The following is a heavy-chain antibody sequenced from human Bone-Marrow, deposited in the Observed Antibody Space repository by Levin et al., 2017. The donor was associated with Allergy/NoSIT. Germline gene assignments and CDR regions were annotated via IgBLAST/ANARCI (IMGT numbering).Heavy chain of an antibody. Sequence: GESLKISCAASGFTFSDYTMNWVRQAPGKGLEWVSSISSSSSYIYYADSVKGRFTISRDNAKNSLFLQMNSLRAEDTAVYFCARDFYLGYCSGGSCYYIDHWGQGTLVTVYS. V-gene: IGHV3-21*01. D-gene: IGHD2-15*01. J-gene: IGHJ4*02. CDR1: GFTFSDYT. CDR2: ISSSSSYI. CDR3: ARDFYLGYCSGGSCYYIDH.